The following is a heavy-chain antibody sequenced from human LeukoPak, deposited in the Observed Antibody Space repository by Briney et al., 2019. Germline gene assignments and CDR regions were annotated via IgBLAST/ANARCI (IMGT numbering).Heavy chain of an antibody. Sequence: ASVKVSCKTSGYTFTTCAVHWVRQAPGQRLEWMGWIHADSGNTKYSQKLQGRVAIARDTSASTIYMELTSLRIEDAAVYFCTIGLAGDWDAFDIWGLGTMVTVSS. J-gene: IGHJ3*02. V-gene: IGHV1-3*01. D-gene: IGHD6-19*01. CDR1: GYTFTTCA. CDR2: IHADSGNT. CDR3: TIGLAGDWDAFDI.